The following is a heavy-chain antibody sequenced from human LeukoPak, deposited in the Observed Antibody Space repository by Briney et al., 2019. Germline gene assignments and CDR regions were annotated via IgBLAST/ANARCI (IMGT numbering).Heavy chain of an antibody. CDR3: ARDPLSSIPYYYYGMDV. CDR2: ISYDGSNK. CDR1: AFTLSNYA. Sequence: GGSLRLSCAASAFTLSNYAMHWVRQAPGKGLEWVAIISYDGSNKYYADSVKGRFTISRDNSKNTLYLQMNSLRDEDTAVYYCARDPLSSIPYYYYGMDVWGQGTTVTVSS. D-gene: IGHD6-6*01. J-gene: IGHJ6*02. V-gene: IGHV3-30-3*01.